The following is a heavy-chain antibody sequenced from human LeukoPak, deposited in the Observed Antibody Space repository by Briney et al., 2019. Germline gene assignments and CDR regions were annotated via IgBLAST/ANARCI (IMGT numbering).Heavy chain of an antibody. D-gene: IGHD3-9*01. Sequence: PSETLSLTCTVSGGSISSSSYYWGWIRQPPGKGLEWIGSIYYSGSTYYNPSLKSRVTISVDTSKNQFSLKLSSVTAADTAVYYCASDYYDILTGYYTNYWGQGTLVTVSS. CDR3: ASDYYDILTGYYTNY. V-gene: IGHV4-39*07. CDR2: IYYSGST. J-gene: IGHJ4*02. CDR1: GGSISSSSYY.